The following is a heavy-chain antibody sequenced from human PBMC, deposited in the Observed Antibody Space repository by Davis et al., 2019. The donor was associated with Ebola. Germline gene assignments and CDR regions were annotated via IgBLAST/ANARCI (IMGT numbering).Heavy chain of an antibody. V-gene: IGHV4-30-4*01. Sequence: LRLSCTVSGGSISSGDYYWSWIRQAPGKGLEWIGYIYYSGSTYYNPSLKSRVTISVDTSKNQFSLKLSPVTAADTAVYYCARGGIQLWLMDYYYYGMDVWAQGTTVTVSS. CDR1: GGSISSGDYY. D-gene: IGHD5-18*01. J-gene: IGHJ6*02. CDR2: IYYSGST. CDR3: ARGGIQLWLMDYYYYGMDV.